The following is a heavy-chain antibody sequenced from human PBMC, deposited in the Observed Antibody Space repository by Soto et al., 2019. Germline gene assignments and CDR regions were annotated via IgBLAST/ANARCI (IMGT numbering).Heavy chain of an antibody. D-gene: IGHD3-3*01. CDR1: GFTFSSYS. CDR2: ISSSSSYI. Sequence: EVQLVESGGGLVKPGGSLRLSCAASGFTFSSYSMNWVRQAPGKGLEWVSSISSSSSYIYYADSVKGRFTISRDNAKNSLYLQMNSLRAEDTAVYYCARCREVLRFLEWLSSPDYYYGMDVWGQGTTVTVSS. CDR3: ARCREVLRFLEWLSSPDYYYGMDV. J-gene: IGHJ6*02. V-gene: IGHV3-21*01.